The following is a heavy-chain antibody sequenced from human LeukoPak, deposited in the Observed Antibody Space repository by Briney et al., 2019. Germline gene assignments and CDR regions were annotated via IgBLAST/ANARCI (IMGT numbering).Heavy chain of an antibody. CDR1: GFTFSSYA. Sequence: GGSLRLSCAASGFTFSSYAMSWVRQAPGKGLEWVSAISGSGGSTYYADSVKGRFTIPRDNSKNTLYLQMNSLRAEDTAVYYCARDQNVAVAGTLSDYWGQGTLVTVSS. D-gene: IGHD6-19*01. V-gene: IGHV3-23*01. CDR3: ARDQNVAVAGTLSDY. J-gene: IGHJ4*02. CDR2: ISGSGGST.